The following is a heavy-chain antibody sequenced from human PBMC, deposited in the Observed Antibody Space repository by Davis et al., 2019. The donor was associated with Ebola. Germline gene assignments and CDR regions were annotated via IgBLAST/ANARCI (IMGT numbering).Heavy chain of an antibody. CDR2: ISRDGSIT. CDR1: GFNFGAYG. CDR3: TRDAGAVTDFDF. V-gene: IGHV3-30*19. J-gene: IGHJ4*02. Sequence: GESLKISCEASGFNFGAYGMHWVRQAPGKGLEWVAVISRDGSITAYADSVKGRFTVSRDNSNNALFVQMNSLRTEDTAVYYCTRDAGAVTDFDFWGQGTLVTVSS. D-gene: IGHD1-26*01.